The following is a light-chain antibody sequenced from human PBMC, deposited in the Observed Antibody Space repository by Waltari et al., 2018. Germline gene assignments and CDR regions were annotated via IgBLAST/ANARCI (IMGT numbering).Light chain of an antibody. V-gene: IGLV2-8*01. CDR3: SSYVGSDDLV. CDR2: TVT. Sequence: QSALTQPPSASGSPGQSVTISCTEPRTSVAKSVAWYQQRPGKAPRLLIYTVTRRPSGVPERFSGSRSGNTASLTVSGLQDDDEGDYYCSSYVGSDDLVIGGGTRLAVI. CDR1: RTSVAKS. J-gene: IGLJ2*01.